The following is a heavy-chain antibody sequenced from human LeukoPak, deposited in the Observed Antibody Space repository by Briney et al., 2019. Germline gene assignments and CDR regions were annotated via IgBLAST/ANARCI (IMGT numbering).Heavy chain of an antibody. J-gene: IGHJ4*02. D-gene: IGHD3-10*01. Sequence: PSETLSLTCTVSGGSISSSSYYWGWIRQPPGKGLEWIGSIYYSGSTYYNPSLKSRVTISVDTSKNQFSLKLGSVTAADTAVYYCARLWFGELHYYFDYWGQETLVTVSS. CDR3: ARLWFGELHYYFDY. CDR1: GGSISSSSYY. CDR2: IYYSGST. V-gene: IGHV4-39*01.